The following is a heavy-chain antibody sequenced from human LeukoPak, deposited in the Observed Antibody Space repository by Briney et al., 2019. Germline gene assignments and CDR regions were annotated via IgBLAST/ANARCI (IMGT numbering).Heavy chain of an antibody. Sequence: ASVKVSCKASGYTFTSYGISWVRQAPGQGLEWMGWISAYNGNTNYAQKLQGRVTMTTDTSTSTAYMELRSLRSDDTAVYYCARVLEVVVPAVGRMNPSANWYFDLWGRGTLVTVSS. V-gene: IGHV1-18*01. J-gene: IGHJ2*01. CDR1: GYTFTSYG. CDR2: ISAYNGNT. CDR3: ARVLEVVVPAVGRMNPSANWYFDL. D-gene: IGHD2-2*01.